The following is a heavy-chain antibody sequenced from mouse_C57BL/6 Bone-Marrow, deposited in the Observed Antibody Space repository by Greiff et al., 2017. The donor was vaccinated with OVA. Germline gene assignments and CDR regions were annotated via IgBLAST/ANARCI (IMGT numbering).Heavy chain of an antibody. Sequence: EVMLVESGGGLVQPGGSLKLSCAASGFTFSDYGMAWVRQAPRQGPEWVAFISNLAYSIYYADTLTGRFTISRETSKNTLYMEVSSLRSEDTDMYYCARHTAYYYDSRYEAMDYWGQGTSVTVSS. J-gene: IGHJ4*01. V-gene: IGHV5-15*01. D-gene: IGHD1-1*01. CDR1: GFTFSDYG. CDR2: ISNLAYSI. CDR3: ARHTAYYYDSRYEAMDY.